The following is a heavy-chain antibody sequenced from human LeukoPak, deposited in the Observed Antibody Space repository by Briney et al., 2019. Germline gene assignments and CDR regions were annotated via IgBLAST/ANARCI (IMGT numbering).Heavy chain of an antibody. Sequence: GASVKVSCKASGYTFTGYYMHWVRQAPGQGLEWMGWINPNSGGTNYAQKLQGRVTMTTDTSTSTACMELRSLRSDDTAVYYCARLFYDILTGSDYWGQGTLVTVSS. J-gene: IGHJ4*02. CDR1: GYTFTGYY. CDR3: ARLFYDILTGSDY. V-gene: IGHV1-2*02. D-gene: IGHD3-9*01. CDR2: INPNSGGT.